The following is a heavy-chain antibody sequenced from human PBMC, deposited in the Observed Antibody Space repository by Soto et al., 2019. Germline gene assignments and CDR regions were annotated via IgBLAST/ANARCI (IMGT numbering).Heavy chain of an antibody. D-gene: IGHD3-3*01. CDR2: IWHDGSGT. CDR1: GFVFTTYG. V-gene: IGHV3-33*01. Sequence: QVKLVESGGGVVQPGRSLRLSCAASGFVFTTYGMHWVRQAPGKGLEWVGVIWHDGSGTYYADALKGRFTISRDNSKTTLYLQMSSLRAEDTAVYYCARDQYDFWSSYGPYYSGVAVWGQGTTVTVSS. CDR3: ARDQYDFWSSYGPYYSGVAV. J-gene: IGHJ6*02.